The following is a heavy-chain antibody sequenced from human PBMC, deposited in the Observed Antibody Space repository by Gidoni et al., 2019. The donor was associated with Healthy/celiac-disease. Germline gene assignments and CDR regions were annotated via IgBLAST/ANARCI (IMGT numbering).Heavy chain of an antibody. CDR1: GYSFTSYW. J-gene: IGHJ6*02. V-gene: IGHV5-10-1*01. CDR2: IDPSDSYT. CDR3: ARYGDYHGAYYYYGMDV. D-gene: IGHD4-17*01. Sequence: EVQLVQSGAEVKKPGESLRISCTGSGYSFTSYWISWVRQMPGEGLEWMGRIDPSDSYTNYSPSFQGHVTISADKSISTAYLQWSSLKASDTAMYYCARYGDYHGAYYYYGMDVWGQGTTVTASS.